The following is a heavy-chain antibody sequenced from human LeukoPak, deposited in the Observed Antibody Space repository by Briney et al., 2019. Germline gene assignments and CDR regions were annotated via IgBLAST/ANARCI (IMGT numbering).Heavy chain of an antibody. CDR1: GYHFTGYH. CDR3: AGLGSTVKGRIDP. Sequence: ASVKVSCKASGYHFTGYHVHWVRQAPGQGLEWMGRISTDSGDADIAQKFQGRVTMTRDTSISTTYMELSRLTSDDSAVYYCAGLGSTVKGRIDPWGQGTSVTVSS. CDR2: ISTDSGDA. J-gene: IGHJ5*02. D-gene: IGHD5/OR15-5a*01. V-gene: IGHV1-2*02.